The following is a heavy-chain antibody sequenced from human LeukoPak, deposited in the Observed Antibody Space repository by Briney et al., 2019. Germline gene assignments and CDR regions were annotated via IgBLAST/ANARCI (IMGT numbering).Heavy chain of an antibody. CDR2: IHNDGTMG. CDR1: GFTFSRLG. V-gene: IGHV3-30*02. Sequence: GGSLRLSCATSGFTFSRLGMQWVRQAPGKGLEWVAVIHNDGTMGQYADSVKGRFTISKDFSRNTLHLQMHSLRDDDTAVYYCAKEGDEFRGYLDVWGRGTTVTVSS. D-gene: IGHD5-12*01. CDR3: AKEGDEFRGYLDV. J-gene: IGHJ6*04.